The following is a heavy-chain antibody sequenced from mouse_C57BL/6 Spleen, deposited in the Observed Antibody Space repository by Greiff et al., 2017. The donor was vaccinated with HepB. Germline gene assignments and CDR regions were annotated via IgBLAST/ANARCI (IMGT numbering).Heavy chain of an antibody. CDR1: GYTFTDYE. V-gene: IGHV1-15*01. Sequence: QVQLQQSGAELVRPGASVTLSCKASGYTFTDYELHWVKQTPVHGLEWIGAIDPETGGTAYNQKFKGKAILTADKSSSTAYMELRSLTSEDSAVYYCTGGYLDYWGQGTTLTVSS. CDR2: IDPETGGT. J-gene: IGHJ2*01. CDR3: TGGYLDY.